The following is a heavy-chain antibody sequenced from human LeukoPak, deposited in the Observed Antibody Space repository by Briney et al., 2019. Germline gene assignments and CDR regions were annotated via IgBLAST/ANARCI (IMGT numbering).Heavy chain of an antibody. Sequence: SVKVSCKASGGTFSSYAISWVRQAPGQGLEWMGRIIPIFGIANYAQKFQGRVTITADTSTSTAYMELSSLRSEDTAVYYCARGSSIFDSGYYYGMDVWGKGTTVTVSS. CDR1: GGTFSSYA. V-gene: IGHV1-69*04. CDR3: ARGSSIFDSGYYYGMDV. CDR2: IIPIFGIA. D-gene: IGHD3-9*01. J-gene: IGHJ6*04.